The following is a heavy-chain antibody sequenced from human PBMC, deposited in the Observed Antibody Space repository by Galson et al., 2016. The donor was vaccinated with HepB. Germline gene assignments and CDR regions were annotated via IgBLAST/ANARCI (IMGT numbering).Heavy chain of an antibody. CDR3: AAHPVDFSY. J-gene: IGHJ4*02. V-gene: IGHV4/OR15-8*01. D-gene: IGHD3/OR15-3a*01. CDR2: IFRSGAA. CDR1: GDSISNTYW. Sequence: SETLSLTCVVSGDSISNTYWWSWVRQPPGKGLEWIGDIFRSGAADFNPSLKSQVTMSVDISKNQFSLRLSSVTAADTAVYYCAAHPVDFSYWGQGMLVTVSS.